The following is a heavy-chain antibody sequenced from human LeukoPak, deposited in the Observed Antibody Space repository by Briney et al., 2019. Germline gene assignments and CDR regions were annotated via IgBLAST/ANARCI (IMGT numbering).Heavy chain of an antibody. D-gene: IGHD2-15*01. CDR3: ARDLGYCSGGSCYVGYFDY. Sequence: GGSLRLSCAASGFTVSSNYMSWVRQAPGKGLEWVSLIYSDGSTYYADSVKGRFTISRDNSKNTLCLQMNSLRAEDTAVYYCARDLGYCSGGSCYVGYFDYWGQGTLVIVSS. CDR1: GFTVSSNY. J-gene: IGHJ4*02. CDR2: IYSDGST. V-gene: IGHV3-66*01.